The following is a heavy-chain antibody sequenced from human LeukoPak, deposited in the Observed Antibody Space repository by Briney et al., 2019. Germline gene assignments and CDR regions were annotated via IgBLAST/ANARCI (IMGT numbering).Heavy chain of an antibody. D-gene: IGHD6-25*01. J-gene: IGHJ6*03. CDR1: GGSITTTTYY. CDR3: AKDFSSASYTYYYYYMDV. CDR2: IYYSGNT. Sequence: SETLSLTCTVSGGSITTTTYYWGWIRQPPGKGLEWIGSIYYSGNTYYNPSLRSRVTISLDTSKNQFSLKVSSVTAADTAIYYCAKDFSSASYTYYYYYMDVWGKGTTVTVSS. V-gene: IGHV4-39*07.